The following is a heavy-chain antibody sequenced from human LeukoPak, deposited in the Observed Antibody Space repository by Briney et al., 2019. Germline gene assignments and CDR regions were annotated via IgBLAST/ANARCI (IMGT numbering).Heavy chain of an antibody. Sequence: SETLSLTCTVSGGSISSHYWSWIRQPPGKGLEWIGYIYYSGSTNYNPSLKSRVTISVDTSKNQFSLKLSSVTAADTAVYYCARTVEYQLLLYYYYYMDVWGKGTTVTVSS. J-gene: IGHJ6*03. CDR1: GGSISSHY. CDR2: IYYSGST. D-gene: IGHD2-2*01. V-gene: IGHV4-59*11. CDR3: ARTVEYQLLLYYYYYMDV.